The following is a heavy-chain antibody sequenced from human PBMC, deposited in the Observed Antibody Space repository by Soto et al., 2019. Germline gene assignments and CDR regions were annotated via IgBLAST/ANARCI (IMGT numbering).Heavy chain of an antibody. V-gene: IGHV4-30-4*01. CDR1: GDSINTDYY. Sequence: TLSLTCTVSGDSINTDYYWSWIRQPPGKGLEWIGHISYSGSTYYIPSLKSRLIISVDTSKNQFSLKLTSVTAADTAVYYCARESFYGADLDYWGQGIRVTVSS. D-gene: IGHD4-17*01. J-gene: IGHJ4*02. CDR3: ARESFYGADLDY. CDR2: ISYSGST.